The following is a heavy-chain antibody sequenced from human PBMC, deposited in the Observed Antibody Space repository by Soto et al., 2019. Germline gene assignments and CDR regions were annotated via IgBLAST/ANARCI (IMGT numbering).Heavy chain of an antibody. D-gene: IGHD5-12*01. CDR2: ISSSSSYI. V-gene: IGHV3-21*01. CDR1: GFTFSSYS. Sequence: PGGSLRLSCAASGFTFSSYSMNWVRQAPGKGLEWVSSISSSSSYIYYADSVKGRFTISRDNAKNSLYLQMNSLRAEDTAVYYCARAPFDGYDPNGEGIHYYYMDVWGKGTTVTVSS. J-gene: IGHJ6*03. CDR3: ARAPFDGYDPNGEGIHYYYMDV.